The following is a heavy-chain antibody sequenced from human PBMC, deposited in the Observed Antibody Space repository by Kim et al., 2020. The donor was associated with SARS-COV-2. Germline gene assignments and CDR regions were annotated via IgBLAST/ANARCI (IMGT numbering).Heavy chain of an antibody. CDR2: INHSGST. J-gene: IGHJ6*02. V-gene: IGHV4-34*01. D-gene: IGHD3-9*01. CDR1: GGSFSGYY. CDR3: ARGCWVTISFAGVSEGYYYGMDV. Sequence: SETLSLTCAVYGGSFSGYYWSWIRQPPGKGLEWIGEINHSGSTNYNPSLKSRVTISVDTSKNQFSLKLSSVTAADTAVYYCARGCWVTISFAGVSEGYYYGMDVWGQGTTVTVSS.